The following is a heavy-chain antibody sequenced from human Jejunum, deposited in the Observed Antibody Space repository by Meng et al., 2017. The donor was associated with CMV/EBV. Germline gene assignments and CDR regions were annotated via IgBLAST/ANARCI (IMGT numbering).Heavy chain of an antibody. Sequence: CPVSGDSISSGNYYWSWIRQPAGKGLEWIGRFYTRGSTHYNASLKSRVTISVDTSKNQFSLQLTSVTGADTAVYYCARNEDGYFDYWGQGILVTVSS. CDR2: FYTRGST. CDR3: ARNEDGYFDY. J-gene: IGHJ4*02. V-gene: IGHV4-61*02. D-gene: IGHD1-1*01. CDR1: GDSISSGNYY.